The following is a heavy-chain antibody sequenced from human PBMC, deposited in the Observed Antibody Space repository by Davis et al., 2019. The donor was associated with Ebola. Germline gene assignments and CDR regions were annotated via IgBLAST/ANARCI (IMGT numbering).Heavy chain of an antibody. J-gene: IGHJ4*02. D-gene: IGHD1-1*01. CDR1: GFTFSSYG. Sequence: GESLKISCAASGFTFSSYGMHRVRQAPGKGLEWVAVIWYDGSNKYYADSVKGRFTISRDNSKNTLYLQMNSLRAEDTAVYYCARNARSRRGGTTLLDYWGQGTLVTVSS. CDR3: ARNARSRRGGTTLLDY. V-gene: IGHV3-33*01. CDR2: IWYDGSNK.